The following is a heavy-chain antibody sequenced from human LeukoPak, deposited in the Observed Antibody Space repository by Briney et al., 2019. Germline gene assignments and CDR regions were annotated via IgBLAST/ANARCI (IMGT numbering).Heavy chain of an antibody. CDR1: GGSFSGYY. D-gene: IGHD3-22*01. V-gene: IGHV4-34*01. J-gene: IGHJ4*02. CDR3: ASLATSQRLGRYYDSSGYKRTPFDY. Sequence: SETLSLTCAVYGGSFSGYYWSWIRQPPGNGLEWIGEINHSASTNYNPSLKSRVTISVDTPKNQFSLKLSSVTAADTAVYYCASLATSQRLGRYYDSSGYKRTPFDYWGQGTLVTVSS. CDR2: INHSAST.